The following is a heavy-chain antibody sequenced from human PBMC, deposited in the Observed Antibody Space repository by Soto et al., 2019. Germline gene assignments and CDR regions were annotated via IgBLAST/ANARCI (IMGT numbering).Heavy chain of an antibody. J-gene: IGHJ5*02. Sequence: SETLSLTCTVSGGSISSYYWSWIRQPPGKGLEWIGYIYYSGSTNYNPSLKSRVTISIATSKNQFSLKLSSVTAADTAVYYCAGSMVRGVWSWFDPWGQGTRVTVSS. CDR2: IYYSGST. D-gene: IGHD3-10*01. V-gene: IGHV4-59*03. CDR3: AGSMVRGVWSWFDP. CDR1: GGSISSYY.